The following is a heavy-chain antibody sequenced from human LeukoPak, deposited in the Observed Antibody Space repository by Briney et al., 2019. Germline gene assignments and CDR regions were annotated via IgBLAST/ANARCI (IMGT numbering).Heavy chain of an antibody. CDR3: ARAWEEMATITYFDY. J-gene: IGHJ4*02. CDR2: IYYSGST. Sequence: SETLSLTCTVSGGSISSYYWSWIRQPPEKGLEWIGYIYYSGSTNYNPSLKSRVTISVDTSKNQFSLKLSSVTAADTAVYYCARAWEEMATITYFDYWGQGTLVTVSS. CDR1: GGSISSYY. D-gene: IGHD5-24*01. V-gene: IGHV4-59*12.